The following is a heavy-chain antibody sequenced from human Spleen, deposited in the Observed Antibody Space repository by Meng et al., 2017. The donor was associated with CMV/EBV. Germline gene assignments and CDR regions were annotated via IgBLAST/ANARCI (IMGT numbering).Heavy chain of an antibody. CDR3: AKVRASGTEDY. D-gene: IGHD3-10*01. V-gene: IGHV4-31*03. CDR2: ISYTGST. CDR1: GISIRSGGYY. J-gene: IGHJ4*02. Sequence: CTVSGISIRSGGYYWSWNRQRPGKGLEWIGYISYTGSTDYSPSLKSRVIISVDTSKNQFSLNMRSVTTADTALYYCAKVRASGTEDYWGPGILVTVSS.